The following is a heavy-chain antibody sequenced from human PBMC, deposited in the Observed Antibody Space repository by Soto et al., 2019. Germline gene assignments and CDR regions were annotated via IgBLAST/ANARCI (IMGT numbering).Heavy chain of an antibody. CDR2: ISYDGSNK. CDR1: GFTFSSYA. CDR3: ARGTVTYYYYYGMDV. D-gene: IGHD4-17*01. V-gene: IGHV3-30-3*01. J-gene: IGHJ6*02. Sequence: QVQLVESGGGVVQPGRSLRLSCAASGFTFSSYAMHWVRQAPGKGLEWVAVISYDGSNKYYADSVKGRFTISRDNSKNTLYLQMNSLRAEYTAVYYCARGTVTYYYYYGMDVWGQGTTGTVSS.